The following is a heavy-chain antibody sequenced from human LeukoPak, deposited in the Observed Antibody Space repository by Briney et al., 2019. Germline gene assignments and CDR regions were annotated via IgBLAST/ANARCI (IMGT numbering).Heavy chain of an antibody. Sequence: GRSLRLSCAASGFTFDDYAMHWVRQAPGKGLEWVSGISWNSGSIGYADSVKGRFTISRDNAKNSLYLQMNSLRAEDTALYYCAKSPIAAAGHNWFDPWGQGTLVTVSS. CDR2: ISWNSGSI. J-gene: IGHJ5*02. V-gene: IGHV3-9*01. D-gene: IGHD6-13*01. CDR1: GFTFDDYA. CDR3: AKSPIAAAGHNWFDP.